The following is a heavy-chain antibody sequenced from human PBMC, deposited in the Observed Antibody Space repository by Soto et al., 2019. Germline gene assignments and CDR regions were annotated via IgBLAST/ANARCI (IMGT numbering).Heavy chain of an antibody. V-gene: IGHV1-18*01. CDR1: GYTFTSYG. D-gene: IGHD3-9*01. Sequence: VQLVQSGAEVKKPGASVKVSCKASGYTFTSYGISWVRQAPGQGLEWMGWISAYNGNTNYAQKLQGRVTMTTDTSTSTAYMELRSLRSDDTAVYYCARVSVHDILTGYFPFDYWGQGTLVTVSS. J-gene: IGHJ4*02. CDR2: ISAYNGNT. CDR3: ARVSVHDILTGYFPFDY.